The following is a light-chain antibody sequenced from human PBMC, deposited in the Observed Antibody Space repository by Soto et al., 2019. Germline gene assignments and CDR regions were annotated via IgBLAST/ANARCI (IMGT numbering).Light chain of an antibody. Sequence: VLTQSPATLSLSPGERATLSCRASQTFNNYLAWYQQKPGQAPRLIIYHTSNRATGIPARFSSSGSGTDFTLTISSLEPEDFAVYYCQQHTNWPPITFGQGTRLEIK. CDR1: QTFNNY. V-gene: IGKV3-11*01. CDR2: HTS. J-gene: IGKJ5*01. CDR3: QQHTNWPPIT.